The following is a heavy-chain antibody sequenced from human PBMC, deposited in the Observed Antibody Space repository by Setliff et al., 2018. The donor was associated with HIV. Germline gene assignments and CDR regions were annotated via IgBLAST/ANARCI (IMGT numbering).Heavy chain of an antibody. Sequence: GGSLRLSCAASEFTVSTYYMTWVRQAPGKGLEWVSVIYSGGSTFYADSVRGRFTISRDNSKNTLYLQMNSLRPEDTAIYYCAGLATWAYYYYYMDVWVKGTTVTVSS. J-gene: IGHJ6*03. CDR2: IYSGGST. CDR3: AGLATWAYYYYYMDV. D-gene: IGHD3-3*02. V-gene: IGHV3-66*02. CDR1: EFTVSTYY.